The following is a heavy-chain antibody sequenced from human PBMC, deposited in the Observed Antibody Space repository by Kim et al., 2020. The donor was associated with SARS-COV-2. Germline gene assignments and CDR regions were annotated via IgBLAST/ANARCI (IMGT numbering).Heavy chain of an antibody. Sequence: YAESVKGRFTISRDNARMSVCLQMNSLGVDDSATYYCARVVVTATNWFDPWGQGTLVTVSP. CDR3: ARVVVTATNWFDP. J-gene: IGHJ5*02. D-gene: IGHD2-21*02. V-gene: IGHV3-11*01.